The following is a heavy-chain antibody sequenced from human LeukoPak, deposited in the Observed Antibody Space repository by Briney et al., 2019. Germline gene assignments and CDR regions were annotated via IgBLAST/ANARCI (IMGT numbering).Heavy chain of an antibody. CDR1: GFTFSSYA. J-gene: IGHJ4*02. Sequence: GGSLRLSCAASGFTFSSYAMHWVRQAPGKGLEWVAVISYDGSNKYYADSVKGRFTISRDNSMNTLYLQMSSLRVEDTAIYYCAKDLTTLTLGKDYWGQGTLVTVSS. V-gene: IGHV3-30-3*02. CDR3: AKDLTTLTLGKDY. CDR2: ISYDGSNK. D-gene: IGHD4-17*01.